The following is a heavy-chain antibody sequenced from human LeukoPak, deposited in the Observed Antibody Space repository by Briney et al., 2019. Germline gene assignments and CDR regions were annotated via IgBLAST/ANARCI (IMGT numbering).Heavy chain of an antibody. CDR1: GLTFSSYL. CDR3: ARVGCTSTSCLAN. V-gene: IGHV3-7*01. Sequence: GGSLRLSCAVSGLTFSSYLMTWVRQAPGKGLELVANIKQDGSEKYYVDSVKGRFTISRDNAKNSLYLQMSSVRAEDTAVYYCARVGCTSTSCLANWGQGTLVTVSS. D-gene: IGHD2-2*01. J-gene: IGHJ4*02. CDR2: IKQDGSEK.